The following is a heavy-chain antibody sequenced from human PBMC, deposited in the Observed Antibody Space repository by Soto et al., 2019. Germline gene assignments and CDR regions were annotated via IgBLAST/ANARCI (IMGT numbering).Heavy chain of an antibody. V-gene: IGHV3-21*06. J-gene: IGHJ4*02. Sequence: GGSLRLSCAASGSIFTRYSMNWVRQAPGKGLEWVSSISSTTNYIYYGDSMKGRFTISRDHAKNSLYLEMNSLRAEDTAVYYCARESEDLTSNFDYWGQGTLVTVSS. CDR3: ARESEDLTSNFDY. CDR1: GSIFTRYS. CDR2: ISSTTNYI.